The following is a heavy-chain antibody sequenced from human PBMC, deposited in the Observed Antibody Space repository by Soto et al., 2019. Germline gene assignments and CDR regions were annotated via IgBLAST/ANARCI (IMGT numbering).Heavy chain of an antibody. D-gene: IGHD3-3*01. CDR3: ARVFRGAYYNCALDA. CDR2: VNPYSGGA. V-gene: IGHV1-2*02. J-gene: IGHJ5*01. CDR1: GYTFTGYS. Sequence: QVQLLQSGAEVKKPGASVKVSCKASGYTFTGYSMHWVGQAPGQGLEWMGWVNPYSGGADYAESFLGRVTMTRDTCISTISMELSRLRFFETGVYSCARVFRGAYYNCALDAWGQGTVVTVS.